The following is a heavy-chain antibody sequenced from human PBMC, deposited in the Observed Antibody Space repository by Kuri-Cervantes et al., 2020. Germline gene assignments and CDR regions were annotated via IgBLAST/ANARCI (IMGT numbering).Heavy chain of an antibody. D-gene: IGHD4-17*01. CDR1: GYTFTSYD. Sequence: ASVKVSCKASGYTFTSYDISWVRQATGQGLEWMGWMNPNSGNTGYAQKFQGRVTMTRNTSISTAYMELSSLRAEDTAVYYCARETNIYGDYGNYYGMDVWGQGTTVTVSS. J-gene: IGHJ6*02. V-gene: IGHV1-8*01. CDR3: ARETNIYGDYGNYYGMDV. CDR2: MNPNSGNT.